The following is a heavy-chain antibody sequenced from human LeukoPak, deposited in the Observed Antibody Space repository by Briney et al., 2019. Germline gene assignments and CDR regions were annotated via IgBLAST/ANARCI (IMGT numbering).Heavy chain of an antibody. CDR2: ISGDKGPT. J-gene: IGHJ4*02. CDR1: GHPFANFA. Sequence: ASVKVSCKTSGHPFANFAISWVRQARGQGLEWVGWISGDKGPTYYAPKLQDRVTLTTDSSTSTAYMELRNLRPDDTAVYYCARDHKASSSLNYWGQGTLVTVSS. V-gene: IGHV1-18*01. CDR3: ARDHKASSSLNY. D-gene: IGHD6-6*01.